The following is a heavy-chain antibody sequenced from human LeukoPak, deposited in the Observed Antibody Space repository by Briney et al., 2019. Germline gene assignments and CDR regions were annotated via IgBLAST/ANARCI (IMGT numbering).Heavy chain of an antibody. D-gene: IGHD3-10*01. Sequence: SETLSLTCAVYGGSLSGYYWSWIRQPPGKGLERIGEINHSGSTNYNPSLKSRVTISVDTSKNQFSLKLSSVTAADTAVYYCARIQWFGESYYYYGMDVWGKGTTVTVSS. CDR3: ARIQWFGESYYYYGMDV. V-gene: IGHV4-34*01. J-gene: IGHJ6*04. CDR1: GGSLSGYY. CDR2: INHSGST.